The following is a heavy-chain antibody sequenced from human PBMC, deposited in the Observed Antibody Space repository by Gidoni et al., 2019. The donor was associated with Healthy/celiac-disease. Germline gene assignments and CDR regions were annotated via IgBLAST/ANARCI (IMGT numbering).Heavy chain of an antibody. V-gene: IGHV4-59*01. CDR1: GGSISSYY. CDR2: IYYSGST. Sequence: QVQLQESGPGLVKPSETLSLTCTVSGGSISSYYLSWIRQPPGKGLEWIGYIYYSGSTNYNPSLKSRVTISVDTSKNQFSLKLSSVTAADTAVYYCARGIRTYYYDSSGYYYYEIFDYWGQGTLVTVSS. D-gene: IGHD3-22*01. J-gene: IGHJ4*02. CDR3: ARGIRTYYYDSSGYYYYEIFDY.